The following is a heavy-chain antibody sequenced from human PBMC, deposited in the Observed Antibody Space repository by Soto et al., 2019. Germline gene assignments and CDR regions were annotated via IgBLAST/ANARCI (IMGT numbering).Heavy chain of an antibody. CDR2: ISSSSSYI. J-gene: IGHJ5*02. Sequence: GGSLRLSCAASGFTFSSYSMNWVRQAPGKGLEWVSSISSSSSYIYYADSVKGRFTISRDNAKNSLYLQMNSLRAEDTAVYYCARGAVAAAALNWFDPWGQGTLVTVSS. CDR1: GFTFSSYS. D-gene: IGHD6-19*01. CDR3: ARGAVAAAALNWFDP. V-gene: IGHV3-21*01.